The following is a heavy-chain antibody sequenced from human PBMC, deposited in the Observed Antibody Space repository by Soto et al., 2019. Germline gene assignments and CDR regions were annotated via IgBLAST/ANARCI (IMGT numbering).Heavy chain of an antibody. V-gene: IGHV5-51*01. CDR1: GYSFTSYW. Sequence: GESLKISCKGSGYSFTSYWIGWVRQMPGKGLEWMGIIYPGDSDTRYSPSFQGQVTISADKSISTAYLQWSSLKASDTAMYYCARGLPLVAAGTTGDYWGQGTLVTVSS. CDR2: IYPGDSDT. J-gene: IGHJ4*02. CDR3: ARGLPLVAAGTTGDY. D-gene: IGHD6-13*01.